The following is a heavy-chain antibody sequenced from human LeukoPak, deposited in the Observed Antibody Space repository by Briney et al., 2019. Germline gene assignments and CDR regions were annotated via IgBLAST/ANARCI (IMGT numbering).Heavy chain of an antibody. Sequence: GGSLRLSCAASGFTFSDYYMGWIRQAPGKGLEWISYITNNGGAMFYADSLKGRLTIFRDNAKKSLYLQMNSLRPDDTALYYCARALADSRGYYLGFDYWGQGTPVTVSS. CDR3: ARALADSRGYYLGFDY. V-gene: IGHV3-11*04. D-gene: IGHD3-22*01. J-gene: IGHJ4*02. CDR2: ITNNGGAM. CDR1: GFTFSDYY.